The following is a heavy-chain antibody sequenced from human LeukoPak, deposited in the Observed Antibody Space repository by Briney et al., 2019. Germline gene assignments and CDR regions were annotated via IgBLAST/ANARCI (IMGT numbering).Heavy chain of an antibody. CDR2: IKQDGSEK. J-gene: IGHJ3*02. CDR3: ARDVSRGAGGAFDI. D-gene: IGHD2-8*02. Sequence: GGSLRLSCAASGSTFSRYWMSWARQAPGKGLEWVANIKQDGSEKYYVDSVKGRVTISRDNGKNSLYLQMNSLRAEDTAAYYCARDVSRGAGGAFDIWGQGTMVTVSS. CDR1: GSTFSRYW. V-gene: IGHV3-7*01.